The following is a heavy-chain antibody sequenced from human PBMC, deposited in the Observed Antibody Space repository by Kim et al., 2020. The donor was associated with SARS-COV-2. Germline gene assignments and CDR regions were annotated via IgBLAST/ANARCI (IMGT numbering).Heavy chain of an antibody. CDR3: GRRHYVCSWSDYVDS. J-gene: IGHJ4*02. V-gene: IGHV5-51*01. D-gene: IGHD6-13*01. Sequence: GESLKISCHGSGYSFSTYWIAWVRQVPGKGLEWMGIVSPIDSDARYNPSFQGQITLSADRSINTAFLEWGSLKASDTATYYCGRRHYVCSWSDYVDSWGQGTLVTVPS. CDR2: VSPIDSDA. CDR1: GYSFSTYW.